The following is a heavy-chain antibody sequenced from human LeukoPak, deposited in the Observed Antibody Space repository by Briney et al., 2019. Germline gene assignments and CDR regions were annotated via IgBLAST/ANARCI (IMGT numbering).Heavy chain of an antibody. J-gene: IGHJ1*01. CDR3: ARDPWADSSGFPLHH. D-gene: IGHD3-22*01. Sequence: GSLRLSCATSGFTFSRYWMSWVRQAPGKGLECVANIKQDGSVTYYVDSVGGRFTISRDNAKNSLYLQMNSLRTEDTAVYYCARDPWADSSGFPLHHWGQGTLVTVSS. CDR1: GFTFSRYW. V-gene: IGHV3-7*03. CDR2: IKQDGSVT.